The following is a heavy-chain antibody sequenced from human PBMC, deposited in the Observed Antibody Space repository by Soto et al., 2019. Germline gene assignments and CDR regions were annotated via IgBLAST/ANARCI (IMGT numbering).Heavy chain of an antibody. J-gene: IGHJ4*02. CDR2: LGYSGVT. Sequence: SETLSLTCTVSGGSIRSTSYHWVWIRQPPGKGLEWIGSLGYSGVTLYNPSLKSRVAISADTSKSQFSLKVNFVTAADTAVYYCARNYYDGSGLFFWGRGTLVTVSS. V-gene: IGHV4-39*01. D-gene: IGHD3-22*01. CDR1: GGSIRSTSYH. CDR3: ARNYYDGSGLFF.